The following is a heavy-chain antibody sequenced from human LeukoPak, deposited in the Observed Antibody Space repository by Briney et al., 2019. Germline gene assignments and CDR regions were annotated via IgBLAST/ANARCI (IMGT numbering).Heavy chain of an antibody. CDR2: INYSGST. V-gene: IGHV4-59*01. CDR3: ARGESKRYSGYDYYVMDV. CDR1: GGTISRYY. Sequence: SETLSLTCTVSGGTISRYYWSWIRQPPGKGLEWIGYINYSGSTNYNPSLKRRVTISVDTSKNQFSLKLSSVTAADTAVYYCARGESKRYSGYDYYVMDVWGQGTTVTVSS. J-gene: IGHJ6*02. D-gene: IGHD5-12*01.